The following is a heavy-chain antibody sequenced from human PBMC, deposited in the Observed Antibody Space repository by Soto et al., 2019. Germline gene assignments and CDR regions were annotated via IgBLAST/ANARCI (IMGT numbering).Heavy chain of an antibody. V-gene: IGHV4-39*02. Sequence: SETLSLTCTVSGGSISSSSYYWGWIRQPPGKGLEWIGSIYYSGSTYYNPSLKSRVTISVDTSKNQFSLKLSSVTAEDTAVYYCARDSRGNPFDYWGQGTLVTVSS. CDR3: ARDSRGNPFDY. D-gene: IGHD2-15*01. CDR2: IYYSGST. CDR1: GGSISSSSYY. J-gene: IGHJ4*02.